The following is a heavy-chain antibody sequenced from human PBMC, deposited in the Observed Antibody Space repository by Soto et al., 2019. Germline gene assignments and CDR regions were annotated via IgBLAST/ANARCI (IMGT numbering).Heavy chain of an antibody. Sequence: PGGSLRLSCAASGFAFSDHYMDWVRQAPGKGLEWVGRARNKVNGYTTAYAASVKGRFTISRDDSKNSLYLQMNSLKAEDTAVYFCARLMGTAFDRWGQGTLVTVSS. J-gene: IGHJ4*02. D-gene: IGHD2-8*01. V-gene: IGHV3-72*01. CDR1: GFAFSDHY. CDR3: ARLMGTAFDR. CDR2: ARNKVNGYTT.